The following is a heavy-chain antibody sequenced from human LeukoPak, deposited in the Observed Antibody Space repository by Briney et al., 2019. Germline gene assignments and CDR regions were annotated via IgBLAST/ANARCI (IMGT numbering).Heavy chain of an antibody. D-gene: IGHD3-10*01. Sequence: PGGSLRLSCAASGFTFSSYAMSWVRQAPGKGLEWVSAISGSGGSTYYADSVKGRFTISRDNSKNTLYLQMNSLRAEDTAVYYCARRMVRGVYYYYYGMDVWGQGTTVTVSS. V-gene: IGHV3-23*01. CDR2: ISGSGGST. CDR3: ARRMVRGVYYYYYGMDV. CDR1: GFTFSSYA. J-gene: IGHJ6*02.